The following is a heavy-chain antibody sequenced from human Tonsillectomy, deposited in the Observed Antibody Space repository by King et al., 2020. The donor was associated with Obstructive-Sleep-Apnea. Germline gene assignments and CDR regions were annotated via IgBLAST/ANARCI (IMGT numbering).Heavy chain of an antibody. CDR2: IYYSGST. D-gene: IGHD3-9*01. Sequence: QLQESGPGLVKPSETLSLTCTVSGGSISSYYWSWIRQPPGKGLEWIGYIYYSGSTNYNPSLKSRVTVSLDTSRNQFSLKLSSVTAADPAVYYCARTARSYDILTGPYYFDYWGQGTLVTVSS. CDR1: GGSISSYY. CDR3: ARTARSYDILTGPYYFDY. V-gene: IGHV4-59*01. J-gene: IGHJ4*01.